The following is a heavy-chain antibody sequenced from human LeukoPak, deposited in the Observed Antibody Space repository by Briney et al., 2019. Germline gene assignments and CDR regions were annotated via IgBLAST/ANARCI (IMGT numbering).Heavy chain of an antibody. V-gene: IGHV4-59*01. CDR1: GGSISSYY. Sequence: SETLSLTCTVSGGSISSYYWSWIRQPPGKGLEWIGYIYYSGSTNYNPSLKSRVTISVDTSKNQFSLKLSSVTAADTAVYYCARDPRERLFLDYWGQGTLVTVSS. D-gene: IGHD6-25*01. J-gene: IGHJ4*02. CDR3: ARDPRERLFLDY. CDR2: IYYSGST.